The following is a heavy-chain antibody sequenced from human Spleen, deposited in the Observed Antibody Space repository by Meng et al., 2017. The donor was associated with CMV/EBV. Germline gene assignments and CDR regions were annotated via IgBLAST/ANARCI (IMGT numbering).Heavy chain of an antibody. CDR2: IVLIFGSA. CDR3: ASTVVTRWYFDL. Sequence: SVKVSCKASGGTFNNLAIHWVRQAPGQGLEWMGGIVLIFGSANYAQKFQGRVTITADKSTSTAYMELSSLRSEDTAVYYCASTVVTRWYFDLWGRGTLVTVPS. D-gene: IGHD4-23*01. CDR1: GGTFNNLA. J-gene: IGHJ2*01. V-gene: IGHV1-69*06.